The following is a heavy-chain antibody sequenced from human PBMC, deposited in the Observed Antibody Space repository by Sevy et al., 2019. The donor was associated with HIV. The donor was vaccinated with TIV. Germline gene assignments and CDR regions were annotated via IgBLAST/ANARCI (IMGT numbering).Heavy chain of an antibody. D-gene: IGHD3-22*01. Sequence: GGSLRLSCAASGFTFSNYAMNWVRQAPGKGLEWDSGISGSGGSGDKTNYADAVKGRFTISRDDSKNSLYLQLNSLRAEDTAIYYYASKYDSSGYFDYWGQGTLVTVSS. CDR1: GFTFSNYA. V-gene: IGHV3-23*01. CDR3: ASKYDSSGYFDY. CDR2: ISGSGGSGDKT. J-gene: IGHJ4*02.